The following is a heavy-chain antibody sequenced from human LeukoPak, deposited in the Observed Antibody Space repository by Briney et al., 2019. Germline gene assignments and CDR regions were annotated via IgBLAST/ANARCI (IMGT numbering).Heavy chain of an antibody. Sequence: EASVKVSCKASGYTFTGYYMHWVRQAPGQGLEWMGWINPNSGGTNYAQKFQGRVTMTRDTSISTAYMELSRLRSDDTAVYYCATVRRVGAIYYYYYMDVWGKGTTVTVSS. CDR1: GYTFTGYY. CDR3: ATVRRVGAIYYYYYMDV. J-gene: IGHJ6*03. D-gene: IGHD1-26*01. CDR2: INPNSGGT. V-gene: IGHV1-2*02.